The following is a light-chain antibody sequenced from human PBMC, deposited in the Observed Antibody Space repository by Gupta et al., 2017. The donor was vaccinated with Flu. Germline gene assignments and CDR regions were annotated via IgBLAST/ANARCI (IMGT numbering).Light chain of an antibody. CDR2: LGS. J-gene: IGKJ4*01. V-gene: IGKV2-28*01. Sequence: DIVMTQSPRSLPVTPGEPASISCRSSQSLLHSNGYNYLDWYLQKPGQSPQLLISLGSNRASGVPDRFSGSGSGTDFTLKISRVEADDVGFYYCRQALQTPITFGGGTKVEIK. CDR1: QSLLHSNGYNY. CDR3: RQALQTPIT.